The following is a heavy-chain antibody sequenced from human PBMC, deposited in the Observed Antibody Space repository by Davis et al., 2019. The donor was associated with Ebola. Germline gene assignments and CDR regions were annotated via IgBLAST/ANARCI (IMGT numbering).Heavy chain of an antibody. CDR3: ARDGPDYYGLDV. CDR1: GYTFTGYY. Sequence: ASVKVSCKASGYTFTGYYIHWVRQAPGQGLEWMGVINPSGGSTSYAQKFQGRVTMTRDTSTSTVYMELSGLRSGDTAVYYCARDGPDYYGLDVWGQGTTVTVSS. J-gene: IGHJ6*02. CDR2: INPSGGST. V-gene: IGHV1-46*01.